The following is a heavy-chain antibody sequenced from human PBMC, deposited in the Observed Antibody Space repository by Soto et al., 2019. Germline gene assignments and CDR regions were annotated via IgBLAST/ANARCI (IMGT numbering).Heavy chain of an antibody. V-gene: IGHV3-11*01. J-gene: IGHJ4*01. D-gene: IGHD3-3*02. Sequence: GGSLRLSCAASGFTFRNYYMTWMRQTPGKGLEWISTITSSGGSTYYAASVKGRVTISRDNANNTVYLQMNRLRGDDSAIYYCAKGRFDVVTISPFDHWGQGTLVTVSS. CDR3: AKGRFDVVTISPFDH. CDR1: GFTFRNYY. CDR2: ITSSGGST.